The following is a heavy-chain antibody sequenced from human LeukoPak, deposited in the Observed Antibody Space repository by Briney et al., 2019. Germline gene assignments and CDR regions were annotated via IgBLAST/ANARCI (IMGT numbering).Heavy chain of an antibody. CDR1: GGSFSGYY. Sequence: SETQSLTCGVYGGSFSGYYWSWIRQPPGKGLEWIGEINHSGRTNYNPSLKSRVTISVDTSKNQFSLKLSSVTAADTAVYYCARGRDDSSGYYDAFDIWGQGTKVTVSS. V-gene: IGHV4-34*01. CDR2: INHSGRT. J-gene: IGHJ3*02. D-gene: IGHD3-22*01. CDR3: ARGRDDSSGYYDAFDI.